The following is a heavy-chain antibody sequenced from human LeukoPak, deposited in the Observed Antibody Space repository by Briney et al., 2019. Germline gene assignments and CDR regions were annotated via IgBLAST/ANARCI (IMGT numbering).Heavy chain of an antibody. CDR2: IYTSGST. V-gene: IGHV4-4*07. Sequence: AETLSLTCTVSGGSISSYYWSWIRQPAGKGLEWIGRIYTSGSTNYNPSLKSRVTISIDTSKNQFSLKLNSVTAADTAVYYCARDRGYSYAFDYWGQGTLVTVSS. J-gene: IGHJ4*02. CDR3: ARDRGYSYAFDY. CDR1: GGSISSYY. D-gene: IGHD5-18*01.